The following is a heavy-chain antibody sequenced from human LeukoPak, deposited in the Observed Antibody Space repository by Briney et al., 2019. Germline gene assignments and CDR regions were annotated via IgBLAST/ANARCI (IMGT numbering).Heavy chain of an antibody. CDR3: VYYYGSGSVEY. Sequence: SETLSLTCTVSGGSITSSNYYWGWIRQPPGKGLEWIGSFYYSGSTNYNPSLMSRVTISVDTSKNQFSLKLSSVTAADTAVYYCVYYYGSGSVEYWGQGTLVTVSS. V-gene: IGHV4-39*01. CDR2: FYYSGST. CDR1: GGSITSSNYY. J-gene: IGHJ4*02. D-gene: IGHD3-10*01.